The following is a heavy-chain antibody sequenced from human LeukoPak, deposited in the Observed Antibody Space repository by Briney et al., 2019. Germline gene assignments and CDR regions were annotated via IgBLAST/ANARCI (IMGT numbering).Heavy chain of an antibody. CDR2: ITSSSAYI. J-gene: IGHJ4*02. CDR3: GKDSRPSVTTFRSRWTDS. V-gene: IGHV3-21*04. Sequence: PGGSLRLSCAASGFNYSAYNMNWVRQAPGKGLEWVASITSSSAYIYYGDSVKGRVRISRDNAKNSLYLQMTALIAEDTAVYYCGKDSRPSVTTFRSRWTDSWGQGTLVTVSS. D-gene: IGHD4-11*01. CDR1: GFNYSAYN.